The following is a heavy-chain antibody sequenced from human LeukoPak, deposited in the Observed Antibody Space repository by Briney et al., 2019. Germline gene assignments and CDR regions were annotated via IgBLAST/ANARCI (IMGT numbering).Heavy chain of an antibody. CDR2: ISYDGSNK. CDR1: GFTFSSYG. CDR3: ARASQYFDSSGFLDY. J-gene: IGHJ4*02. Sequence: GGSLRLSCAASGFTFSSYGMHWVRQAPGKGLEWVAVISYDGSNKYYADSVKGRFTTSRDNSKNTLYLQMNSLRAEDTAVYYCARASQYFDSSGFLDYWGQGTLVTVSS. V-gene: IGHV3-30*03. D-gene: IGHD3-22*01.